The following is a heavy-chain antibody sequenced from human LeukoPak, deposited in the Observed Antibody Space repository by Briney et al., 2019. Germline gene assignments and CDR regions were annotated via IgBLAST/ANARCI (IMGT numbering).Heavy chain of an antibody. J-gene: IGHJ4*02. V-gene: IGHV4-61*01. Sequence: SETLSLTCTVSGGSVSSGSYYWSWIRQPPGKGLEWIGYIYYSGSTNYNPSLKSRVTISVDTSKNQFSLKLSSVTAADTAVYYCAGDSSGYSPPDYWGQGTLVTVSS. CDR3: AGDSSGYSPPDY. CDR1: GGSVSSGSYY. CDR2: IYYSGST. D-gene: IGHD3-22*01.